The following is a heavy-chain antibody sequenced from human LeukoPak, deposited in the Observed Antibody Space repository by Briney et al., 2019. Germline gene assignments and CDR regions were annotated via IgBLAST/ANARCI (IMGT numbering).Heavy chain of an antibody. J-gene: IGHJ4*02. Sequence: GGSLRLSCAASGFTFSSCAMSWVRQAPGKGLEWVSAISGSGGSTYYADSVKGRFTISRDNSKNTLYLQMNSLRAEDTAVYYCAKGSKGGLPAAKDYWGQGTLVTVSS. CDR2: ISGSGGST. D-gene: IGHD2-2*01. V-gene: IGHV3-23*01. CDR3: AKGSKGGLPAAKDY. CDR1: GFTFSSCA.